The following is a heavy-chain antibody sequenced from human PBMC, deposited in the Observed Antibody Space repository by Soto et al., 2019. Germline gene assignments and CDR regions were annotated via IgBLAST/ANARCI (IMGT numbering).Heavy chain of an antibody. D-gene: IGHD3-10*01. Sequence: EVQLLESGGGLVKPGGCLRVSCAASGFTVTNAWMSWVRQAPGKGLEWVGRIKSKSDGGTTHYAAPVNGRFTISRDDSENTLYLEMNSLKTEDTADYYCTLYNHGRYDFYHMDVWGKGTTVTVS. CDR2: IKSKSDGGTT. J-gene: IGHJ6*03. CDR1: GFTVTNAW. V-gene: IGHV3-15*01. CDR3: TLYNHGRYDFYHMDV.